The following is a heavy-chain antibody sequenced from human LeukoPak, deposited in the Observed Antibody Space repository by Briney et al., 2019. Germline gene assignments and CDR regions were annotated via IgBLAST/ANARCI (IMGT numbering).Heavy chain of an antibody. Sequence: SETLSLTCTVSGGSISSYYWSWIRQPPGKGLEWIGYIYYRGSTNYNPSLKSRVTISVDTSKNQFSLKLSSVTAADTAVYYCARDRPGFSGYYYGMDVWGEGTTVTVSS. CDR3: ARDRPGFSGYYYGMDV. V-gene: IGHV4-59*01. D-gene: IGHD3-10*01. CDR2: IYYRGST. J-gene: IGHJ6*04. CDR1: GGSISSYY.